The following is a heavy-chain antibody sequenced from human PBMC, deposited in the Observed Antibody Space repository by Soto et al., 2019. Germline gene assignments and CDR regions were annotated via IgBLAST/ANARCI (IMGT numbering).Heavy chain of an antibody. V-gene: IGHV3-33*01. Sequence: QVQLVESGGGVVQPGRSLRLSCAASGFTFSSYGMHCVRQAPGKGLEWVAVIWYDGSNKYYADSVKGRFTISRDNSKNTLYLQMNILRAEDTAVYYCAREGMGATTPYFDYWGQGTLVTVSS. D-gene: IGHD1-26*01. CDR3: AREGMGATTPYFDY. CDR2: IWYDGSNK. CDR1: GFTFSSYG. J-gene: IGHJ4*02.